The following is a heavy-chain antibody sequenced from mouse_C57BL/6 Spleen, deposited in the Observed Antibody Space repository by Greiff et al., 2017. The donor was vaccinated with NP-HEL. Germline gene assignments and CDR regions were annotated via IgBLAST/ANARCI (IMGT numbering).Heavy chain of an antibody. CDR1: GFTFSSYA. J-gene: IGHJ3*01. CDR2: ISDGGSYT. V-gene: IGHV5-4*01. Sequence: EVHLVESGGGLVKPGGSLKLSCAASGFTFSSYAMSWVRQTPEKRLEWVATISDGGSYTYYPDNVPGRFPISRHNAKNHLYLQMRHLKAEDTAMYYWARSAAEGNHGERADGGQGTLGTGSA. CDR3: ARSAAEGNHGERAD.